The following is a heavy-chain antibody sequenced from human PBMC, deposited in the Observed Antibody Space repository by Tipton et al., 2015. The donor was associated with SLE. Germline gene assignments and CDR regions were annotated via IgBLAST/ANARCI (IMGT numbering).Heavy chain of an antibody. D-gene: IGHD6-13*01. V-gene: IGHV4-4*07. CDR1: GGSISSHY. CDR3: ARDIGIAAQRGWFDP. J-gene: IGHJ5*02. Sequence: TLSLTCTVSGGSISSHYWSWIRQPAGKGLEWIGRIYTSGSTNYNPSLKSRVTMSVDTSKNQFSLKLSSVTAADTAVYYCARDIGIAAQRGWFDPWGQGTLVTVSS. CDR2: IYTSGST.